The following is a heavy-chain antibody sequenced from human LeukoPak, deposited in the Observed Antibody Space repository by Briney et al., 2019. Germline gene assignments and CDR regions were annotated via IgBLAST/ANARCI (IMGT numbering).Heavy chain of an antibody. J-gene: IGHJ4*02. CDR1: GGSISSSSYY. V-gene: IGHV4-39*01. D-gene: IGHD3-10*01. CDR3: ARKSDNYYGSGSYYIAFGY. Sequence: SETLSLTCTVSGGSISSSSYYWGWIRQPPGKGLEWIGSIYYSGSTYYNPSLKSRVTISVDTSKNQFSLKLSSVTAADTAVYYCARKSDNYYGSGSYYIAFGYWGQGTLVTVSS. CDR2: IYYSGST.